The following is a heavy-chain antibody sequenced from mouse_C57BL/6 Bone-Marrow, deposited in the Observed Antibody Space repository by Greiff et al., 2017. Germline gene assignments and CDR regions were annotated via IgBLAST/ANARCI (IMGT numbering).Heavy chain of an antibody. Sequence: VKLQQPGAELVKPGASVKLSYKASGYTFTSYWMHWVKQRPGQGLEWIGMIHPNSGSTNYNEKFKSKATLTVDKSSSTAYMQLSSLTSEDSAVYYCANYYGSSPGFAYWGQGTLVTVSA. CDR3: ANYYGSSPGFAY. CDR1: GYTFTSYW. CDR2: IHPNSGST. D-gene: IGHD1-1*01. J-gene: IGHJ3*01. V-gene: IGHV1-64*01.